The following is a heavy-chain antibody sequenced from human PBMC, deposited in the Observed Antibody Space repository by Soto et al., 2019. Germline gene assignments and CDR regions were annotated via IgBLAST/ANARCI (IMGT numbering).Heavy chain of an antibody. D-gene: IGHD5-18*01. V-gene: IGHV4-61*01. CDR2: IYSSGST. J-gene: IGHJ4*02. CDR3: ARDIRGYSRAFDY. CDR1: GDSVSSDSYY. Sequence: SESLSLTCTVSGDSVSSDSYYWTWIRQPPGKGLEWIGYIYSSGSTKYNPSLKSRVTISLDTSNNQFSLELTSVTAADTAIYYCARDIRGYSRAFDYWGQGALVTVSS.